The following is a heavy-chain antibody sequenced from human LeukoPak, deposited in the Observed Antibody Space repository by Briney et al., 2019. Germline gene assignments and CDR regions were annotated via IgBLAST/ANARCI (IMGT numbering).Heavy chain of an antibody. CDR1: GGSFSGYY. Sequence: PSETLSLTCAVYGGSFSGYYWGWIRQPPGKGLEWIGEINHSGSTNYNPSLKSRVTISVDTSKNQFSLKLSSVTAADTAVYYCARGSGSGWLRPRFDYWGQGTLVTVSS. J-gene: IGHJ4*02. V-gene: IGHV4-34*01. CDR3: ARGSGSGWLRPRFDY. D-gene: IGHD6-19*01. CDR2: INHSGST.